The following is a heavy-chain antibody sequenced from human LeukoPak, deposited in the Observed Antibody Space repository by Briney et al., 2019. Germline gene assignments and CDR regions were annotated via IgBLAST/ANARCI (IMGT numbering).Heavy chain of an antibody. CDR2: IYYSGST. Sequence: SETLSLTCTVSGGSISSYYWSWIRQAPGKGLEWIGYIYYSGSTNYNPSLKSRVTISVDTSKNQFSLKLSSVTAADTAVYYCAREGRGYSYGHTNHDAFDIWGQGTMVTVSS. V-gene: IGHV4-59*01. J-gene: IGHJ3*02. CDR3: AREGRGYSYGHTNHDAFDI. D-gene: IGHD5-18*01. CDR1: GGSISSYY.